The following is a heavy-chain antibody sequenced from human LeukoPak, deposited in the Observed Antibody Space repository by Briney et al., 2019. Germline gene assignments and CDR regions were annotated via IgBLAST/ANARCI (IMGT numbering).Heavy chain of an antibody. CDR2: IKPDGSGT. CDR1: GFTFRNYW. CDR3: ARASGEWPTFDF. D-gene: IGHD3-10*01. V-gene: IGHV3-7*01. Sequence: GGSLRLSRAASGFTFRNYWMSWVRQTPGKGLEWVANIKPDGSGTYYVDSLRGRFTISRDDAQNSLFLQVNSLRADDTAMYYCARASGEWPTFDFWGQGTLVTVSS. J-gene: IGHJ4*02.